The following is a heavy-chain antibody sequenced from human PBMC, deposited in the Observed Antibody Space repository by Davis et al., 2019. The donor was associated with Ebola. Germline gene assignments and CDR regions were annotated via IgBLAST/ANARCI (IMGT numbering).Heavy chain of an antibody. J-gene: IGHJ4*02. Sequence: SETLSLTCTVSGGSISSYYWSWIRQPPGKGLEWIGYIYYSGSTNYNPSLKSRVTISVDTSKNQFSLKLSSVTAADTAVYYCARANTMVTSPFDYWGQETLVTVSS. CDR3: ARANTMVTSPFDY. CDR1: GGSISSYY. V-gene: IGHV4-59*01. D-gene: IGHD3-10*01. CDR2: IYYSGST.